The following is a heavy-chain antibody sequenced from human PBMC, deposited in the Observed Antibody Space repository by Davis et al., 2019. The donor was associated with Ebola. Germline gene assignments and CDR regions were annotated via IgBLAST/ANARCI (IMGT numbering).Heavy chain of an antibody. CDR2: ISDSGGST. CDR1: GFTFSNYG. V-gene: IGHV3-23*01. D-gene: IGHD6-6*01. J-gene: IGHJ5*02. CDR3: AKGGGTSSSDFRRT. Sequence: GESLKISCGGSGFTFSNYGMSWVRQAPGKGLEWVSGISDSGGSTHYADSVKGRFTISRDNSKNTLYLQMNSLRAEDTAVYYCAKGGGTSSSDFRRTWGQGTLVTVSS.